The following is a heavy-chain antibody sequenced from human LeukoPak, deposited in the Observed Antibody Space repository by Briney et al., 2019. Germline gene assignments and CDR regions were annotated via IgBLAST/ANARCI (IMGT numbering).Heavy chain of an antibody. D-gene: IGHD3-22*01. Sequence: SETLSLTCAVYGGSFSGYYWGCIRQPPGKGLEWIGSIYYSGSTYYSSSLKSRVTLSVDTSKNQFSLKLSSVTAADTAVYYCARGRHYYDSSDYFDAFDMWGQGTMVTVSS. J-gene: IGHJ3*02. V-gene: IGHV4-34*01. CDR3: ARGRHYYDSSDYFDAFDM. CDR2: IYYSGST. CDR1: GGSFSGYY.